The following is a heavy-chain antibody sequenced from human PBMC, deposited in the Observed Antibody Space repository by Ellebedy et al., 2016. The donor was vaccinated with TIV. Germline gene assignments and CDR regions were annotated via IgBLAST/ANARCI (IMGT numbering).Heavy chain of an antibody. J-gene: IGHJ3*01. Sequence: PGGSLRLSCAASGFTFSNYAMHWVRQAPGKGLEWVSSITESGGNTYYADSVKGRFTISRDNSKDTLFLQMNSLRAEDTAIYYCARDPVGVGPAFDVWGQGTMVTVSS. V-gene: IGHV3-23*01. D-gene: IGHD4-23*01. CDR1: GFTFSNYA. CDR2: ITESGGNT. CDR3: ARDPVGVGPAFDV.